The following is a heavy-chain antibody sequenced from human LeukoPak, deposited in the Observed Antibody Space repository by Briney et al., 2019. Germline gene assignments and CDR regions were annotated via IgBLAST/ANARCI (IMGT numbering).Heavy chain of an antibody. CDR3: ARGGFYSDSGAYYYPFDH. CDR2: LYSGGNT. CDR1: GFTVSTNY. Sequence: PGGSLRLSCAASGFTVSTNYMNWVRQAPGKGLEWVAVLYSGGNTYYADSVKCRFTISRDNSKNTLFLQMSSLRAEDSAVYYCARGGFYSDSGAYYYPFDHWGQGTLVTVSS. D-gene: IGHD3-22*01. V-gene: IGHV3-53*01. J-gene: IGHJ4*02.